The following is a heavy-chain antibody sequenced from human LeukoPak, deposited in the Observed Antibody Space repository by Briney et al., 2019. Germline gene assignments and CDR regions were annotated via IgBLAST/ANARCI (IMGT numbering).Heavy chain of an antibody. J-gene: IGHJ4*02. CDR1: GGSISSGSYY. CDR2: IYTSGST. D-gene: IGHD1-26*01. Sequence: SETLSLTCTVSGGSISSGSYYWRWIRQPAGKGLEWIGRIYTSGSTNYNPSLKSRVTISVDTSKNQFSLKLSSVTAADTAVYYCARYSGSNTDFDYWGQGTLVTVSS. V-gene: IGHV4-61*02. CDR3: ARYSGSNTDFDY.